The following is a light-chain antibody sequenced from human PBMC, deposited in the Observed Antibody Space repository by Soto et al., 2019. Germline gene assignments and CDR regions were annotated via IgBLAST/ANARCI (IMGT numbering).Light chain of an antibody. J-gene: IGKJ4*01. CDR2: CAS. V-gene: IGKV3-20*01. Sequence: EIVLTQSPDTLSLSQGDRATLSCRASQSLNTKYLAWYQQKPGQAPRLLIHCASSRATDIPDRSPGSGSGTEFTLSIDGLEPEDFAVYYCQLYGRVLTFGGGTKVEI. CDR1: QSLNTKY. CDR3: QLYGRVLT.